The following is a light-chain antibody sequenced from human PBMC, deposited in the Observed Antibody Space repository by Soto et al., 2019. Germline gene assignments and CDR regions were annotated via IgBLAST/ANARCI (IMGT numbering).Light chain of an antibody. V-gene: IGKV1-9*01. J-gene: IGKJ2*01. CDR3: QQLNSYSPYT. CDR2: AAS. Sequence: IQLTQSPSSLSASVGDRVTITCRASQGISSYLAWYQQKPGKAPKLLIYAASTLQSGVPSRFSGSGSGTDFTLTISSLQPEDFETYYCQQLNSYSPYTFGQGTKLEIK. CDR1: QGISSY.